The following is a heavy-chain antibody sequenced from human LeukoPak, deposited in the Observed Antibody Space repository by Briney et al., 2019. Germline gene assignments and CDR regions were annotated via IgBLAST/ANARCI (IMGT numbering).Heavy chain of an antibody. CDR3: ARSRAEKLPVWGSDRHHDAFDI. CDR2: IYPGDSDT. D-gene: IGHD3-16*02. J-gene: IGHJ3*02. CDR1: GYSFPNYW. Sequence: GESLKISCQGSGYSFPNYWIGWVRQMPRKGLEWMGIIYPGDSDTTYKPPFQGQVTIPAHKSTRTASLQWSSLKSAHSALYCSARSRAEKLPVWGSDRHHDAFDIWGQGTRVTVSP. V-gene: IGHV5-51*01.